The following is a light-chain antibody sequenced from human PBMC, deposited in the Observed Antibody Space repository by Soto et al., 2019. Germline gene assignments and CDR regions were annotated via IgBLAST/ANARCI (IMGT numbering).Light chain of an antibody. V-gene: IGLV1-40*01. CDR1: SSNIRAGYD. J-gene: IGLJ2*01. CDR2: ANT. Sequence: QSVLTQPPSVSGAPGQRTTISCTGSSSNIRAGYDVHWYQQLPGTAPKLLIYANTNRPSGVPGRFSGSKSGASASLAITGLQAEDEAVYYCQSYDSSLSASIFGGGTKLTVL. CDR3: QSYDSSLSASI.